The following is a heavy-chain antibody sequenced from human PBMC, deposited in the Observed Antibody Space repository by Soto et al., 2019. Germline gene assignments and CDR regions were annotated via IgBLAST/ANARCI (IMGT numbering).Heavy chain of an antibody. V-gene: IGHV1-24*01. Sequence: ASVKVSCKVSGYTLTELSMHWVRQAPGKGLEWMGGFDPEDGETIYAQKIQGRVTMTEDTSTDTAYMELSSLRSEDTAVYYCATDCRFWGYYGSGSSYYYYMDVWGKGTTVTVSS. J-gene: IGHJ6*03. CDR1: GYTLTELS. CDR3: ATDCRFWGYYGSGSSYYYYMDV. CDR2: FDPEDGET. D-gene: IGHD3-10*01.